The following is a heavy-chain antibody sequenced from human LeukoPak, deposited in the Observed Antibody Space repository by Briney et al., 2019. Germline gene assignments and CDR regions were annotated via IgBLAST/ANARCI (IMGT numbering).Heavy chain of an antibody. V-gene: IGHV4-59*01. CDR1: GGSISSYY. CDR2: IYYSGST. Sequence: SETLSLTCTVSGGSISSYYWSWIRQPPGKGLEWIGNIYYSGSTNYNPSLKSRVTISVDTSKNQFSLKLSPVTAADTAVYYCARVTSYYDSSGYQFYFDYWGQGTLVTVSS. J-gene: IGHJ4*02. D-gene: IGHD3-22*01. CDR3: ARVTSYYDSSGYQFYFDY.